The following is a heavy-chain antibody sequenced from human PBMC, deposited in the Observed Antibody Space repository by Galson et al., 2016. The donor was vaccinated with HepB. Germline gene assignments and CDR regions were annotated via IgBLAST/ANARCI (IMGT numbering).Heavy chain of an antibody. CDR3: ARDPAQRSCNGANCWGAFDI. D-gene: IGHD2-15*01. CDR2: IKEDGSEQ. J-gene: IGHJ3*02. V-gene: IGHV3-7*01. CDR1: GLTFSSYW. Sequence: SLRLSCAASGLTFSSYWMSWVRQAPGKGLEWVANIKEDGSEQFYVDSVKGRFTISRDNAKSSLYLHMNSLRAQDTAVYHCARDPAQRSCNGANCWGAFDIWGQWTMVTVSS.